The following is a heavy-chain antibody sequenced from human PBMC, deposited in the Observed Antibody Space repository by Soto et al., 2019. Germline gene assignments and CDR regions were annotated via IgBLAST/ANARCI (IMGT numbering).Heavy chain of an antibody. CDR3: ARGIYDTSVGTAFDV. V-gene: IGHV6-1*01. J-gene: IGHJ3*01. Sequence: TLSLTCVISGDSVSSGSVVWNWIRQSPSRGLEWLGRTYFRSKWYKEYVVFVKSRITINPDTSKNQFSLQLNSVTPEDTAIYYCARGIYDTSVGTAFDVCGQGTEVTVSS. CDR2: TYFRSKWYK. CDR1: GDSVSSGSVV. D-gene: IGHD3-22*01.